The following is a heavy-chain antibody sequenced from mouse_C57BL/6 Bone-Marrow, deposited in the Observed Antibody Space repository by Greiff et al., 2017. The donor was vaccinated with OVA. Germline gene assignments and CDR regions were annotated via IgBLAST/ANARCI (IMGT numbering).Heavy chain of an antibody. D-gene: IGHD1-1*01. J-gene: IGHJ2*01. V-gene: IGHV1-82*01. Sequence: QVQLQQSGPELVKPGASVKISCKASGYAFSSSWMNWVKQRPGKGLEWIGRIYPGDGDTNYNGKFKGKATLTADKSSSTAYMQLSSLTSEDSAVYFCARSGDYYGSSTYWGQGTTLTVSS. CDR1: GYAFSSSW. CDR2: IYPGDGDT. CDR3: ARSGDYYGSSTY.